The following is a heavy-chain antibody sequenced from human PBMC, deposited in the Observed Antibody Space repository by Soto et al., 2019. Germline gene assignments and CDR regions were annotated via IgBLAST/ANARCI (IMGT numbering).Heavy chain of an antibody. Sequence: GGSLRLSCAASGFTFSSYAMSWVRQAPGKGLEWVSAISGSGGSTYYADSVKGRFTISRDNSKNTLYLQMNSLRAEDTAVYYCAKDPNIAVAGTDAFDIWGQGTMVTVSS. D-gene: IGHD6-19*01. CDR1: GFTFSSYA. J-gene: IGHJ3*02. CDR3: AKDPNIAVAGTDAFDI. V-gene: IGHV3-23*01. CDR2: ISGSGGST.